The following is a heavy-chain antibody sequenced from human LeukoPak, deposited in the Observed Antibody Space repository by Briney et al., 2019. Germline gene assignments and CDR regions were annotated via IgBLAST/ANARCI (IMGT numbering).Heavy chain of an antibody. V-gene: IGHV4-59*01. D-gene: IGHD3-10*02. CDR2: LYYSGTT. Sequence: SETLSLTCTVSGGSISSYYGSWIRQTPGKGLEWIGYLYYSGTTNYNPSLKRRVTISEDTSNNQFSLKLTSVTAADTAVYYCARGWSGIYYGMDVWGQGTAVTVSS. CDR3: ARGWSGIYYGMDV. J-gene: IGHJ6*02. CDR1: GGSISSYY.